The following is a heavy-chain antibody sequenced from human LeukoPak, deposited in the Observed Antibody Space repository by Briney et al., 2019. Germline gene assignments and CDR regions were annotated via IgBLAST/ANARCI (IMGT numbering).Heavy chain of an antibody. Sequence: ASVKVSCKASGGTFGSYAISWVRQAPGQGLEWMGRIIPILGIANYAQKFQGRVTITADKSTSTAYMELSSLRSEDTAVYYCAGCSSPLLWFGELSRDNWFDPWGQGTLVTVSS. J-gene: IGHJ5*02. V-gene: IGHV1-69*04. CDR2: IIPILGIA. CDR1: GGTFGSYA. D-gene: IGHD3-10*01. CDR3: AGCSSPLLWFGELSRDNWFDP.